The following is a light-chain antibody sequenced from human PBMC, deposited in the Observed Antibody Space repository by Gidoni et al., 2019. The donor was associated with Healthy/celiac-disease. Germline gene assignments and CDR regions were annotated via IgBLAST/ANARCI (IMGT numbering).Light chain of an antibody. CDR1: QSISSY. Sequence: DIQITQSPSSLSASVGDIVTITCRASQSISSYLNWDQQKPGKAPKLLIDAASSLQSGVPSRFNGSGSGTDFTLTISSLQPEDFATYYCQQSYSTPWTFGQGTKVEIK. CDR3: QQSYSTPWT. J-gene: IGKJ1*01. CDR2: AAS. V-gene: IGKV1-39*01.